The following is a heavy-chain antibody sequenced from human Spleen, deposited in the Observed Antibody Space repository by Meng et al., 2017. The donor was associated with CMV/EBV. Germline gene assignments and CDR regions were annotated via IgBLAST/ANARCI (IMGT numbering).Heavy chain of an antibody. V-gene: IGHV1-2*02. J-gene: IGHJ4*02. D-gene: IGHD6-6*01. CDR1: GYTFTGYY. CDR2: INPNSGGT. Sequence: ASVKVSCKASGYTFTGYYMHWVRQAPGQGLEWMGWINPNSGGTNYAQKFQGRVTMTRDTSISTAYMELSRLRSDDTAVYYCARGAGPYNSSSNYDYWGQGTLVTVSS. CDR3: ARGAGPYNSSSNYDY.